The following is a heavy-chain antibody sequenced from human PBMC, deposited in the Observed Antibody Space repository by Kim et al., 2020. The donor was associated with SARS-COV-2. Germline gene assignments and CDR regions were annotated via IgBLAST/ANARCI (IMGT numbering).Heavy chain of an antibody. V-gene: IGHV3-21*01. CDR1: GFTFSSYS. Sequence: GGSLRLSCAASGFTFSSYSMNWVRQAPGKGLEWVSSISSSSSYIYYADSVKGRFTISRDNAKNSLYLQMNSLRAEDTAVYYCAREAGVTPRGMGGMDVWGQGTTVTVSS. CDR2: ISSSSSYI. CDR3: AREAGVTPRGMGGMDV. D-gene: IGHD2-8*01. J-gene: IGHJ6*02.